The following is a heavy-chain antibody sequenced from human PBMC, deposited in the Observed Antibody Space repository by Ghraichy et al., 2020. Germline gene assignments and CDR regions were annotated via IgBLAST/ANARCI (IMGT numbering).Heavy chain of an antibody. Sequence: GGSLRLSCAASGFTFSSYSMNWVRQAPGKGLEWVSSISSSSSYIYYADSVKGRFTISRDNAKNSLYLQMNSLRAEDTAVYYCARDDEGANGYFDYWGQGTLVTVSS. CDR3: ARDDEGANGYFDY. CDR2: ISSSSSYI. D-gene: IGHD1-26*01. J-gene: IGHJ4*02. V-gene: IGHV3-21*01. CDR1: GFTFSSYS.